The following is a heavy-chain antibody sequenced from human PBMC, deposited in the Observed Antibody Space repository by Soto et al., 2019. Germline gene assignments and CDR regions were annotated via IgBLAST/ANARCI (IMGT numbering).Heavy chain of an antibody. Sequence: QVRLVQSGAEVKKPGSSANVSCKASGGTFSTYVITWVRQAPGQGLEWMGGIIPFFGTINYAQKFQDRVTITADESTTTAYMELSSLRSEDTAMYYCARGSSGVMSHWGQGTLVTVSS. V-gene: IGHV1-69*01. CDR3: ARGSSGVMSH. CDR1: GGTFSTYV. D-gene: IGHD6-19*01. CDR2: IIPFFGTI. J-gene: IGHJ4*02.